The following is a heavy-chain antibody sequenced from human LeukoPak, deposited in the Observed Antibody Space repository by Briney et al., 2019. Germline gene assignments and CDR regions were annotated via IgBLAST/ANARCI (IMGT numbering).Heavy chain of an antibody. D-gene: IGHD4-11*01. CDR2: ISSNSRTI. CDR1: EFIFSNYG. V-gene: IGHV3-48*01. Sequence: GGSLRLSCAASEFIFSNYGMNWVRQAPGKGLEWVSYISSNSRTINYADSVRGRFTISRDNGKNSLYLQMNSLRVEDTVVYYCARGGYSRPDYWGQGTLVTVSS. CDR3: ARGGYSRPDY. J-gene: IGHJ4*02.